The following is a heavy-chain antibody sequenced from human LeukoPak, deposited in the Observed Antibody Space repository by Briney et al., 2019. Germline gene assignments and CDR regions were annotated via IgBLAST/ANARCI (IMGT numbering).Heavy chain of an antibody. D-gene: IGHD2-15*01. Sequence: SETLSLTCTVSGGSISGYYLTWLRKVPGKRLEWIGYIFSVGNTDSNPSLKSRVSMSTDTSKTHFSLRLRSVTAADAAVYYCARGSRGPRDSGAYTTYGMDVWGQGTTVIVSS. V-gene: IGHV4-59*01. J-gene: IGHJ6*02. CDR1: GGSISGYY. CDR3: ARGSRGPRDSGAYTTYGMDV. CDR2: IFSVGNT.